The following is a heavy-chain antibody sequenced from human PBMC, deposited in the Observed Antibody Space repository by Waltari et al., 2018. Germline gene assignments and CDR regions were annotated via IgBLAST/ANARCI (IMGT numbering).Heavy chain of an antibody. D-gene: IGHD4-17*01. CDR1: GGTFSSYA. V-gene: IGHV1-69*05. J-gene: IGHJ4*02. CDR2: IIPICGTA. CDR3: ARARTNGDLDY. Sequence: QVQLVQSGAEVKKPGSSVKVSCKASGGTFSSYAICWWRQAPGQGLEWMGGIIPICGTANYAQKFQGRVTITTDESTSTAYMERSGLGSEDTAVYYCARARTNGDLDYWGQGTLVTVSS.